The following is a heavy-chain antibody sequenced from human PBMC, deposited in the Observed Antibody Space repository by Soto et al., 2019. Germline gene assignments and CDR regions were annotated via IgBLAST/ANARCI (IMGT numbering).Heavy chain of an antibody. CDR3: ARGGYYDNSWGKLSHYGLDV. V-gene: IGHV1-18*01. CDR1: GYTFIRYA. CDR2: ISPYNDYT. J-gene: IGHJ6*02. Sequence: QVQLAQSANEVKKPGASVRVSCKAAGYTFIRYAIAWVRQAPGQGLEWMGWISPYNDYTVYAQKFQGRVSMTADTSTRTVYMKLRGLKADDTAVYYCARGGYYDNSWGKLSHYGLDVWGQGTSVSVSS. D-gene: IGHD3-16*01.